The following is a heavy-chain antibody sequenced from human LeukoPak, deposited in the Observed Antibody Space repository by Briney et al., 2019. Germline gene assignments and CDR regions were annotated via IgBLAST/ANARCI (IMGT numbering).Heavy chain of an antibody. J-gene: IGHJ3*02. D-gene: IGHD3-9*01. V-gene: IGHV3-53*01. CDR2: IYSGGST. CDR1: GFTVSSNY. Sequence: TGGSLRLSCAASGFTVSSNYMSWVRQAPGKGLEWVSVIYSGGSTYYADSVKGRFTISRDNSKNTLYLQMNSLRAEDTAVYYCARNHYDILTGYHQSDAFDIWGQGTMVTVS. CDR3: ARNHYDILTGYHQSDAFDI.